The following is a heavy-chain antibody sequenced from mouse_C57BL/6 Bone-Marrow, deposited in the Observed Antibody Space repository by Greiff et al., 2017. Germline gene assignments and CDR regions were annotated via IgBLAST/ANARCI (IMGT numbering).Heavy chain of an antibody. J-gene: IGHJ1*03. CDR2: IYTRDGSN. Sequence: VQLQQSGPELVKPGASVKLSCKASGYTFTSYDINWVKQRPGQGLEWIGWIYTRDGSNKYNEKFKGKATLTVDTSSSKSYMELHRLTSEDSAVYFCARYYGSSYWYFDVWGTGTTVTVSS. CDR1: GYTFTSYD. D-gene: IGHD1-1*01. V-gene: IGHV1-85*01. CDR3: ARYYGSSYWYFDV.